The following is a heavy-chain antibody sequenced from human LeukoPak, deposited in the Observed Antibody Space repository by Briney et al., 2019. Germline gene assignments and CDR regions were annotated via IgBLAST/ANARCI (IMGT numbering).Heavy chain of an antibody. CDR2: ISYDGSNK. V-gene: IGHV3-30*18. Sequence: GGALRLSCAASGFTFSSYGMHWVRQAPGKGLEWVAVISYDGSNKYYADSVKGRFTISRDNCKNTVYLQMNSLRAEDTAVYYCAKEIAALDYWGQGTLVTVSS. CDR1: GFTFSSYG. J-gene: IGHJ4*02. CDR3: AKEIAALDY. D-gene: IGHD6-6*01.